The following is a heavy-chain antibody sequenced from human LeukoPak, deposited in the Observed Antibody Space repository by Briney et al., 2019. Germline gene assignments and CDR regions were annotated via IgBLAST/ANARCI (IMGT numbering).Heavy chain of an antibody. J-gene: IGHJ4*02. Sequence: ASVKVSCKASGYTLTGYYMHWVRRDLGQGLEWMGWINPNSGGTNYAQKVQGRVTMTRDTSISTAYMELSRLRSDDTAVYYCARDRSSSWSSFDYWGQGTLVTVSS. V-gene: IGHV1-2*02. CDR2: INPNSGGT. CDR1: GYTLTGYY. CDR3: ARDRSSSWSSFDY. D-gene: IGHD6-13*01.